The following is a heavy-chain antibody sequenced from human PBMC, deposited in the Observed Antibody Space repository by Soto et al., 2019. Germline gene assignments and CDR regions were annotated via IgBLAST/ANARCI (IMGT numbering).Heavy chain of an antibody. Sequence: QVQLVQSGAEVQKPGSSVKVSCKASGGTFSSYAISWVRQAPGQGLEWMGGIIPIFGTANYAQKFQGRVTITADESTSTAYMELSSLRSEDTAVYYCARESSAYCGGDCPNWFDPWGQGTLVTVSS. CDR1: GGTFSSYA. V-gene: IGHV1-69*01. CDR2: IIPIFGTA. CDR3: ARESSAYCGGDCPNWFDP. J-gene: IGHJ5*02. D-gene: IGHD2-21*02.